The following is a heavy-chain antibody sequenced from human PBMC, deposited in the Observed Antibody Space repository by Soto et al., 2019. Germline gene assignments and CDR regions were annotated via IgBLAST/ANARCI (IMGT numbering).Heavy chain of an antibody. CDR3: ARDGGPMIVVVITTQIRRRFDI. D-gene: IGHD3-22*01. Sequence: GGSLRLSCAASGFTFSSYAMHWVRQAPGKGLEWVAVISYDGSNKYYADSVKGRFTISRDNSKNTLYLQMNSLRAEDTAVYYCARDGGPMIVVVITTQIRRRFDIWGQGTMVTVSS. CDR1: GFTFSSYA. J-gene: IGHJ3*02. V-gene: IGHV3-30-3*01. CDR2: ISYDGSNK.